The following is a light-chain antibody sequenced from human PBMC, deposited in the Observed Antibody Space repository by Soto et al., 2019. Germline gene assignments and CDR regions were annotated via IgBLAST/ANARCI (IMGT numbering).Light chain of an antibody. CDR1: SSDVGSYNL. V-gene: IGLV2-23*01. Sequence: QSALTQPASVSGSPGQSITISCTGTSSDVGSYNLVSWYQQHPGKAPKLMIYEGSKRPSGVSNRFSGSKSGNTASLTISGLQAEDEADYYCCSYAGSSPSFSGGTQLTVL. J-gene: IGLJ7*01. CDR2: EGS. CDR3: CSYAGSSPS.